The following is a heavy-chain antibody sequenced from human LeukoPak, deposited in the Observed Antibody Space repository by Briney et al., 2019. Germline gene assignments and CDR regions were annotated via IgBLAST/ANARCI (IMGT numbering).Heavy chain of an antibody. Sequence: GGSLRLSCAASGLTFSSYSMNGVRQAPGKGLDWVSSISSSSSYIYYADSVKGRFTISRDNAKNSLYLQMNSLRAEDTAVYYCARGSVAFGSMDYWGQGTLVTVSS. CDR2: ISSSSSYI. CDR1: GLTFSSYS. CDR3: ARGSVAFGSMDY. J-gene: IGHJ4*02. D-gene: IGHD3-3*01. V-gene: IGHV3-21*01.